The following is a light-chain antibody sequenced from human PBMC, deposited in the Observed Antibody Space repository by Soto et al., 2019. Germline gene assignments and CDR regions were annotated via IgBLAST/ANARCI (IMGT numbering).Light chain of an antibody. V-gene: IGKV1-9*01. CDR3: QQLNIDSYPIT. CDR1: QGISSF. CDR2: AAS. Sequence: IQLTQSPSSLSASIGDRVTITCRASQGISSFLAWYQQKPGKAPKLLLYAASTLQSGIPSRFSGSGSGTAFTLTISSLQPEDFANYYWQQLNIDSYPITFGQGTRLAIK. J-gene: IGKJ5*01.